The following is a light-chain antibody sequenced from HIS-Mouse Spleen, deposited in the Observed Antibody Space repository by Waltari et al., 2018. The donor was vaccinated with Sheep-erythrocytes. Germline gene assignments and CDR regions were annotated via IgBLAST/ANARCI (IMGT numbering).Light chain of an antibody. J-gene: IGLJ2*01. V-gene: IGLV2-14*01. CDR3: SSYTSSSTQV. Sequence: QSALTQPASVSGSPGQSITISCTGTSSDVGGYNYVSWYQQHPGKAPKLMIYEVRNRPSGVSIRFSGAKSGNTASLTISGLQAEDEADYYCSSYTSSSTQVFGGGTKLTVL. CDR1: SSDVGGYNY. CDR2: EVR.